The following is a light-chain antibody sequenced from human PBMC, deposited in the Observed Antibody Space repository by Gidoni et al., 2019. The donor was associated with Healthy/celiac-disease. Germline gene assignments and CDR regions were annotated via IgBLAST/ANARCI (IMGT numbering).Light chain of an antibody. CDR3: QAWDSSTVV. CDR2: QDS. V-gene: IGLV3-1*01. Sequence: SYELTQPLSVSVSPGQTASITCSGDNLGDKYACWYQQKPGQSPVLVIYQDSKRPSGIPARFSGSNSGNTATLTISGTQAMDEADYYCQAWDSSTVVFGGGTKLTVL. J-gene: IGLJ2*01. CDR1: NLGDKY.